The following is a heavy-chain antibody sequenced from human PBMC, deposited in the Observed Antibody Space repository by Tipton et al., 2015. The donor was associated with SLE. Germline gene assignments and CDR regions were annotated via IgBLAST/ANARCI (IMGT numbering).Heavy chain of an antibody. CDR1: GGSFSGYY. J-gene: IGHJ3*02. CDR2: INHSGST. Sequence: TLSLTCAVYGGSFSGYYWSWTRQPPGKGLEWIGEINHSGSTNYNPSLKSRVTISVDTSKNQFSLKLSSVTAADTAVYYCSVPYCSSTSCWGAFDIWGQGTMVTVSS. D-gene: IGHD2-2*01. CDR3: SVPYCSSTSCWGAFDI. V-gene: IGHV4-34*01.